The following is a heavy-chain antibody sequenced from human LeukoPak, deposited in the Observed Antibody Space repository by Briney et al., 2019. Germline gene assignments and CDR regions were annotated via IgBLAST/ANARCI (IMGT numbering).Heavy chain of an antibody. Sequence: PSETLSLTCTVSGGSISSSSYYWGWIRQPPGKGLEWIGSIHYSGSTYYNPSLKSRVTISVDTSKNQFSLKLSSVTAADTAVYYCARTNYYYYMDVWGKGTTVTVSS. CDR1: GGSISSSSYY. CDR2: IHYSGST. V-gene: IGHV4-39*01. CDR3: ARTNYYYYMDV. J-gene: IGHJ6*03.